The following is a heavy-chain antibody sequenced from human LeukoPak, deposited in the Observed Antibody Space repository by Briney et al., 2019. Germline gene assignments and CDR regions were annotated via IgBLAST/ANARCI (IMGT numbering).Heavy chain of an antibody. J-gene: IGHJ6*02. CDR3: ARDNPVYYYYYGMDV. V-gene: IGHV4-34*01. D-gene: IGHD1-1*01. Sequence: PSETLSLTCAVYGGSFSGYYWSWIRQPPGKGLEWIGEINHSGSTNYNPSLKSRVTISVDTSKNQFSLKLSSVTAADTAVYYCARDNPVYYYYYGMDVWGQGTTVTVSS. CDR2: INHSGST. CDR1: GGSFSGYY.